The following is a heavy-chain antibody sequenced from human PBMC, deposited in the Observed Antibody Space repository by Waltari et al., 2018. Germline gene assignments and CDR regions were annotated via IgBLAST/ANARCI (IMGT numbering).Heavy chain of an antibody. V-gene: IGHV3-74*01. CDR3: ARGWQSIDY. Sequence: EVQLVESGGGLVQPGWSLRLSGAAAGFTFNSSWMHWVRQAPGKGLGWVSRISTDGSSTDYADSVKGRFTISRDNAKNTLYLQLNSLRAEDTAVYYCARGWQSIDYWGQGTLVTVSS. CDR2: ISTDGSST. CDR1: GFTFNSSW. J-gene: IGHJ4*02.